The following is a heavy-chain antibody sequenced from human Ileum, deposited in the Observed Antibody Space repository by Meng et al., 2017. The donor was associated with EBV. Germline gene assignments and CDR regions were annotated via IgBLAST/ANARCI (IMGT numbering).Heavy chain of an antibody. CDR2: IYWDDDK. CDR3: AHSPFMVGGVITWFDP. V-gene: IGHV2-5*02. CDR1: GFSLTTSGVA. Sequence: QITLKESGPTELKPTQTLTLPCPFAGFSLTTSGVAVGWIRQPPGKALEWLALIYWDDDKRYSPSLKSRLTIIRDTSKNQVVLTMTNMDPVDTATYYCAHSPFMVGGVITWFDPWGQGTLVTVSS. J-gene: IGHJ5*02. D-gene: IGHD3-10*01.